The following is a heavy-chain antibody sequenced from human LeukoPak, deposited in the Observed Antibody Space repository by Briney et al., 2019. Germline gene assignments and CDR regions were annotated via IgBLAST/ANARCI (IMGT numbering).Heavy chain of an antibody. CDR1: GFTFSSYW. V-gene: IGHV3-7*04. J-gene: IGHJ4*02. D-gene: IGHD3-10*01. CDR2: IKQDGSEK. CDR3: ARGAYYYGSGSYDY. Sequence: GGSLRLSCAASGFTFSSYWMSWVRQAPGKGLEWVANIKQDGSEKYYVDSVRGRFTISRDNAKNSLYLQMNSLRAEDTAVYYCARGAYYYGSGSYDYWGQGTLVTVSS.